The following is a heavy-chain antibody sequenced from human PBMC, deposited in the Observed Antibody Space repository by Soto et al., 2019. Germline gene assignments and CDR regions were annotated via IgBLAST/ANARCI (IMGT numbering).Heavy chain of an antibody. D-gene: IGHD6-13*01. J-gene: IGHJ6*04. CDR2: VLYDVSNK. CDR3: ARGRLAAGGLDA. Sequence: SLRLSCSASLFTFSSYGMHWVRHSPFKLLEWVSVVLYDVSNKYYADSVKGRFTISRENAKNSLYLQMDSLSAGDTAVYYCARGRLAAGGLDAWGKGTTVTVSS. V-gene: IGHV3-33*01. CDR1: LFTFSSYG.